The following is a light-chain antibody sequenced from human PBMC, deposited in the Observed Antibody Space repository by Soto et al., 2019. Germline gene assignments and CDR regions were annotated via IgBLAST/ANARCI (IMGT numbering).Light chain of an antibody. CDR1: SSDVGSYDL. CDR3: CSFAHGSTLV. CDR2: EVD. J-gene: IGLJ2*01. Sequence: QSVLTQPASVSGSPGQSITISCTGTSSDVGSYDLVSWYQQLPGIAPKLMVYEVDKRPSGVAYRFFGSKSGNTASLTISGVQGEGEADYYCCSFAHGSTLVFGGGTKVTVL. V-gene: IGLV2-23*02.